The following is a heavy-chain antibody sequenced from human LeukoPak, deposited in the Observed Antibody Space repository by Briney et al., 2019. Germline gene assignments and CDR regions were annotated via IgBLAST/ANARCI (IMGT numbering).Heavy chain of an antibody. CDR1: GGSISSGSYY. CDR3: VGVSTYYDFWSGPIDY. Sequence: SETLSLTCTVSGGSISSGSYYWSWIRQPAGKGLEWIGRIYTSGSTNYNPSLKSRVTISVDTSKNQFSLKLSSVTAADTAVYYCVGVSTYYDFWSGPIDYWGQGTLVTVSS. J-gene: IGHJ4*02. V-gene: IGHV4-61*02. D-gene: IGHD3-3*01. CDR2: IYTSGST.